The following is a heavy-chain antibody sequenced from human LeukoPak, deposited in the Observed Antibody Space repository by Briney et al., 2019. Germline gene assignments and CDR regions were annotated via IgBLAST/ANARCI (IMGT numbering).Heavy chain of an antibody. D-gene: IGHD2-15*01. CDR3: ARDYTYCSGSRCYDRFDY. Sequence: PGGSLRLSWAASGFTVSSNYMSWVRQAPGKGLEWVSVIYSGGSSHYADSVKGRFTISRDNAKNSLYLQMNSLTAEDTAVYYCARDYTYCSGSRCYDRFDYWGQEIRVTVSS. CDR2: IYSGGSS. CDR1: GFTVSSNY. J-gene: IGHJ4*02. V-gene: IGHV3-53*01.